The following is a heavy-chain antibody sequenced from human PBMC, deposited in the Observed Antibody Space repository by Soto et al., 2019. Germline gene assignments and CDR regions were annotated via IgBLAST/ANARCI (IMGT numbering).Heavy chain of an antibody. V-gene: IGHV1-3*01. CDR1: GYTFTSYA. CDR2: INAGNGNT. CDR3: XXXXXXXXXADY. J-gene: IGHJ4*02. Sequence: QVQLVQSGAEVKKPGASVKVSCKASGYTFTSYAMHWVRQAPGQRLEWMGWINAGNGNTKYSQKFQGRVTITRDTXXXXXXXXXXXXXXXXXXXXXXXXXXXXXXXADYWGQGTLVTVSS.